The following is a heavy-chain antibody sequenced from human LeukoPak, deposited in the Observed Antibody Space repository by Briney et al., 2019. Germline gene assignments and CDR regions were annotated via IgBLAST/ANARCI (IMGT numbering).Heavy chain of an antibody. V-gene: IGHV3-7*05. J-gene: IGHJ5*02. CDR3: VRGSSGTVVRGVAWAWFDP. Sequence: PGGSLRLSCVASGFTFSNYWMTWVRQAPGKGLEWVANIKPDGSEEHFVDSVRGRFTISRDNAKDSLYLQMNRLRAEDTAVYYCVRGSSGTVVRGVAWAWFDPWGQGTLVTVSS. D-gene: IGHD3-10*01. CDR1: GFTFSNYW. CDR2: IKPDGSEE.